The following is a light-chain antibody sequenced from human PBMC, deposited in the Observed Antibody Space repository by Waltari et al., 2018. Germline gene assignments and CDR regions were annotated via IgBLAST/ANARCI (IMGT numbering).Light chain of an antibody. CDR2: EVS. CDR1: QSLLHSDGRTY. J-gene: IGKJ1*01. V-gene: IGKV2D-29*01. CDR3: MQSIQLPRT. Sequence: DILLTQSPLSLSVTPGQPASIPCKSNQSLLHSDGRTYLYWYLQKPGQPPQLLIHEVSNRFSGAPDRFSGSGSGTDFTLKISRVETEDVGLYYCMQSIQLPRTFGQGTKVEIK.